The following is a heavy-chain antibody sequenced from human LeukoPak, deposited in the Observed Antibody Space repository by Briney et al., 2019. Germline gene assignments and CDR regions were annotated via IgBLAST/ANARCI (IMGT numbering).Heavy chain of an antibody. CDR1: GFTFSSYE. CDR3: ARGGNYDFWSGCFDY. V-gene: IGHV3-48*03. D-gene: IGHD3-3*01. J-gene: IGHJ4*02. CDR2: ISSSGSTI. Sequence: GGSLRLSCAASGFTFSSYEMNWVRQAPGKGLEWVSYISSSGSTIYYADSVKGRFTISRDNAKNSLYLQMNSLRAEDTAVYYCARGGNYDFWSGCFDYWGQGTLVTVSS.